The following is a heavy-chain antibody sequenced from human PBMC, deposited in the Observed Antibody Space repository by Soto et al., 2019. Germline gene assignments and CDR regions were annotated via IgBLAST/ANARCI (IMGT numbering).Heavy chain of an antibody. J-gene: IGHJ5*02. CDR1: GGSISSSSYY. D-gene: IGHD3-10*01. CDR2: IYYSGST. CDR3: GTTMVRGVIISWFDP. Sequence: SETLSLTCTVSGGSISSSSYYWGWIRQPPGKGLEWIGSIYYSGSTYYNPSLKSRVTISVDTSKNQFSLKLSSVTAADTAVYYCGTTMVRGVIISWFDPWGQGTLVTVSS. V-gene: IGHV4-39*01.